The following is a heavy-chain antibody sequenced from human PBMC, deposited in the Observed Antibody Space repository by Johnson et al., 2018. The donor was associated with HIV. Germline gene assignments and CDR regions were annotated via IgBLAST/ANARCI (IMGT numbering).Heavy chain of an antibody. Sequence: VQLVESGGGVVRPGGSLRLSCAASGFTFDDYGMSWVRQAPGKGLEWVSGINSDGSSTSYADSVKGRFTISRDNAKNTLYLQMNSLRAEDTAVYYCARGGKSYYGAFDIWGQGTMVTVSS. CDR1: GFTFDDYG. V-gene: IGHV3-20*04. CDR2: INSDGSST. D-gene: IGHD3-10*01. J-gene: IGHJ3*02. CDR3: ARGGKSYYGAFDI.